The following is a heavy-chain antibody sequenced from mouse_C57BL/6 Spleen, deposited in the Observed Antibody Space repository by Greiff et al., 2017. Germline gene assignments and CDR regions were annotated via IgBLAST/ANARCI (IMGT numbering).Heavy chain of an antibody. J-gene: IGHJ2*01. CDR2: IHPNSGST. V-gene: IGHV1-64*01. Sequence: QVQLQQPGAELVKPGASVKLSCKASGYTFTSYWMHWVKQRPGQGLEWIGMIHPNSGSTNYNEKFKSKATLTVDKSSSTAYMQLSSLTSEDSAVYYCARNNYGSRKGYFDYGGQGTTLTVSS. CDR1: GYTFTSYW. D-gene: IGHD1-1*01. CDR3: ARNNYGSRKGYFDY.